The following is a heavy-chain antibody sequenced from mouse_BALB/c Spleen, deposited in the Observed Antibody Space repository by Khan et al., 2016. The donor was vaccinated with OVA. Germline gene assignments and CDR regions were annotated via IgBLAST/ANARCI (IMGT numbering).Heavy chain of an antibody. Sequence: QVQLKQSGAELMKPGASVKISCKATGYTFSSYWIEWVKQRPGHGLEWIGEILPGSGSTNYNEKFKGKATFTADTSSNTAYMQLSSLTSEDSAVYYCARPNYCGSSLGPMDYWGQGTSVTVSS. J-gene: IGHJ4*01. V-gene: IGHV1-9*01. D-gene: IGHD1-1*01. CDR2: ILPGSGST. CDR3: ARPNYCGSSLGPMDY. CDR1: GYTFSSYW.